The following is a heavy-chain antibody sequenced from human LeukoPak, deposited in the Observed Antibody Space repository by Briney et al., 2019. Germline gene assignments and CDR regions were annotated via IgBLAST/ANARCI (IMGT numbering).Heavy chain of an antibody. CDR2: IYSGGST. Sequence: GGSLRLSCAASGFTVSSNYMSWVRQAPGKGLEWVSVIYSGGSTYYADSVKGRFTISRDNSKNTLYLQMNSLRAEDTAVYHCARYRGSHVGYYFDYWGQGTLVTVFS. CDR3: ARYRGSHVGYYFDY. CDR1: GFTVSSNY. D-gene: IGHD3-16*01. J-gene: IGHJ4*02. V-gene: IGHV3-53*01.